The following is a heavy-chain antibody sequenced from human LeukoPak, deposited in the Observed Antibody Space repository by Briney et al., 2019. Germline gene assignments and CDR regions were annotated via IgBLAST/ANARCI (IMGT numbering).Heavy chain of an antibody. CDR1: GFIFSNYW. D-gene: IGHD1-14*01. V-gene: IGHV3-74*01. J-gene: IGHJ3*02. CDR2: IDSEGSST. Sequence: PGGSLRLSCAASGFIFSNYWMHWVRQAPGKGLVWVSRIDSEGSSTIYADSVKGRFTISRDNAKNTLYLQVNSLRAEDTSVFYCARGGDNHGFDIWGQGTMVTVSS. CDR3: ARGGDNHGFDI.